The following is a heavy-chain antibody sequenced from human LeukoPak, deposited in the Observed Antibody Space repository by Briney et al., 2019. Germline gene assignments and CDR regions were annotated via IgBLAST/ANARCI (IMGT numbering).Heavy chain of an antibody. D-gene: IGHD3-22*01. J-gene: IGHJ4*02. CDR1: GFTFSSYW. V-gene: IGHV3-7*03. Sequence: GGSLRLSCAASGFTFSSYWMTWVRQAPGKGLEWVANIRQDGSKKNYVDSVKGRFTISRDNAKNSLYLQMNSLRAEDTAVYYCATPLDYYDSSGYHQGGDWGQGTLVTVSS. CDR3: ATPLDYYDSSGYHQGGD. CDR2: IRQDGSKK.